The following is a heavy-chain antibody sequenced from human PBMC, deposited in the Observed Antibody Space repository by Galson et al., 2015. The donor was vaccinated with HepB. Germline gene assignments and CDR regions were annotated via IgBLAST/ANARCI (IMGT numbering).Heavy chain of an antibody. CDR3: ARVADSDYGDHSHFDS. V-gene: IGHV3-11*06. J-gene: IGHJ4*02. CDR1: GFTFSDYY. D-gene: IGHD4-17*01. CDR2: ISQSGTYT. Sequence: SLRLSCAASGFTFSDYYMSWIRQAPGKGLEWISYISQSGTYTNYADSVKGRFTISRDNVKNSMYLQMNRLRAEDTAVYYCARVADSDYGDHSHFDSWGQGTLVTVSS.